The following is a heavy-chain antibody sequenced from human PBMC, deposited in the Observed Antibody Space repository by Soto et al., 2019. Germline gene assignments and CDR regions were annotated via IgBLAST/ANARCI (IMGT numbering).Heavy chain of an antibody. Sequence: EVQLLESGGGLVQPGGSLRLSCAASGFTFSSYAMSWVRQAPGKGLEWVSAISGSGGSTYYADSVKGRFTISRDNSKNTLYLQMNSLRAEDTAVYYCAKESDSSSWNYYYGMDVWGQGTTVTVSS. D-gene: IGHD6-13*01. CDR3: AKESDSSSWNYYYGMDV. J-gene: IGHJ6*02. CDR2: ISGSGGST. CDR1: GFTFSSYA. V-gene: IGHV3-23*01.